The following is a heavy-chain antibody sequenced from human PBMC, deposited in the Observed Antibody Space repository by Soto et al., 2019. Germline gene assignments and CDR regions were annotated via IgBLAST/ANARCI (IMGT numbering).Heavy chain of an antibody. V-gene: IGHV4-59*08. Sequence: SDTLSLTCTVSGGSISSYYWSWIRQPPGKGLEWIGYIYYSGSTNYNPSLKSRLTISVDTSKNQFSLKLSSVTAADTAVYYCARSDHYYCDSSGYWDYWGQGTLVTVSS. D-gene: IGHD3-22*01. J-gene: IGHJ4*02. CDR3: ARSDHYYCDSSGYWDY. CDR1: GGSISSYY. CDR2: IYYSGST.